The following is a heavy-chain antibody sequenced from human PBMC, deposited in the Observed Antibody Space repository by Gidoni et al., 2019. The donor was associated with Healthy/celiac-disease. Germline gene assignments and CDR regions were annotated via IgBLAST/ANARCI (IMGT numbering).Heavy chain of an antibody. CDR2: INPSGGRT. CDR1: EYTFTSYY. V-gene: IGHV1-46*03. CDR3: ARDPKSSSIATYYYYGMDV. Sequence: QVQLVQSGAEVTKPGASVKVSCKPSEYTFTSYYMHWVRQGPGQGLEWMGIINPSGGRTSYAQKLQGRFTMTRHTSTSTVYMEFSSLRSEDTAVYYCARDPKSSSIATYYYYGMDVWGQGPTFTVS. D-gene: IGHD6-6*01. J-gene: IGHJ6*02.